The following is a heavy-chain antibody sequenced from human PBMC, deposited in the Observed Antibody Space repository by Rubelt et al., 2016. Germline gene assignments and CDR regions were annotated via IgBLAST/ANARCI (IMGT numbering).Heavy chain of an antibody. CDR1: GYTFSSYG. CDR2: ISGFNGNT. CDR3: ARDGFGIPAAKIDY. J-gene: IGHJ4*02. V-gene: IGHV1-18*01. Sequence: QVQLVQSGAEVKKPGASVKVSCKASGYTFSSYGISWVRQAPGQGLEWMGWISGFNGNTTYAQNLQGRVTMTTDTSASTAYMELGSLRSDDTAVYYCARDGFGIPAAKIDYWGQGTLVTVSS. D-gene: IGHD2-2*01.